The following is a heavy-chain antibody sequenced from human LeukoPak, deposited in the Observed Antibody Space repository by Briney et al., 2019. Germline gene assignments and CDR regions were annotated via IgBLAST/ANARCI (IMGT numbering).Heavy chain of an antibody. CDR2: ISGSGSSV. CDR3: AKVLGSIVGAINY. Sequence: AGGSLRLSCAASGFTFSSYAMTWVRQAPGKGLECVSTISGSGSSVSYADSVQGRFTFSRDNSQNTLYLQMNSLRAEDTAVYYCAKVLGSIVGAINYWGQGTLVTVSS. J-gene: IGHJ4*02. CDR1: GFTFSSYA. D-gene: IGHD1-26*01. V-gene: IGHV3-23*01.